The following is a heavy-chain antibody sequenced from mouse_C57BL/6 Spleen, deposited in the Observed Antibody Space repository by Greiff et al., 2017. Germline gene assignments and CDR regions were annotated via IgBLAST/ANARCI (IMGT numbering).Heavy chain of an antibody. CDR3: TTGGIYYGYDVEGLDY. Sequence: EVKLMESGAELVRPGASVKLSCTASGFNIKDYYMHWVKQRPEQGLEWIGRIDPEDGDTEYAPKFQGKATMTADTSSNTAYLQLSSLTSEDTAVYYCTTGGIYYGYDVEGLDYWGQGTSVTVSS. D-gene: IGHD2-2*01. J-gene: IGHJ4*01. CDR2: IDPEDGDT. CDR1: GFNIKDYY. V-gene: IGHV14-1*01.